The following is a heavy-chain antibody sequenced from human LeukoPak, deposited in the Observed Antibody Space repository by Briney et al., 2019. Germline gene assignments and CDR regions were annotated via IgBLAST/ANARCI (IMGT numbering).Heavy chain of an antibody. D-gene: IGHD2-15*01. CDR2: INHSGST. CDR1: GGSFSGYY. CDR3: ARHCCSGPAKRVFDI. Sequence: SETLSLTCAVYGGSFSGYYWSWIRQPPGKGLEWIGEINHSGSTNYNPSLKSRVTISVDTSNNQFSLRLGTVTAADTAVYHCARHCCSGPAKRVFDIWGQGTMVTVSS. V-gene: IGHV4-34*01. J-gene: IGHJ3*02.